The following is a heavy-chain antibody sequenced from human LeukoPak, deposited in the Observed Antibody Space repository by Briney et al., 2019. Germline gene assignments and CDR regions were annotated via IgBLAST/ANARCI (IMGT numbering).Heavy chain of an antibody. V-gene: IGHV1-2*06. CDR2: INPNSGGT. CDR3: ASEVVGATNRYFDL. CDR1: GYTSTGYY. D-gene: IGHD1-26*01. Sequence: ASVKVSCKASGYTSTGYYMHWVRQAPGQGIEWMGRINPNSGGTNYAQKFQGRVTMTSDTSISTAYMELSRLRSDDTAVYYCASEVVGATNRYFDLWGRGTLVTVSS. J-gene: IGHJ2*01.